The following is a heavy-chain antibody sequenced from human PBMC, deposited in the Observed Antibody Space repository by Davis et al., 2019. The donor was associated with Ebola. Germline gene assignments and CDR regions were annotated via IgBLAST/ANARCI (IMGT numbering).Heavy chain of an antibody. J-gene: IGHJ4*02. CDR3: ARGWLRTGLDY. Sequence: HSQTLSLTCAISGDSVSINSAGWNWIRQSPSRGLEWLGRTYYKSKWYNDYAVSVKSRITINPDTSENQFSLQVNSVSPDDTAVYYCARGWLRTGLDYWGQGTLVTVSS. CDR1: GDSVSINSAG. D-gene: IGHD5-12*01. V-gene: IGHV6-1*01. CDR2: TYYKSKWYN.